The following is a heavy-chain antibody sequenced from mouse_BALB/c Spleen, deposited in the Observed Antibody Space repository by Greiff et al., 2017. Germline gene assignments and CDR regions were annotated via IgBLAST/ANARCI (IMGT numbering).Heavy chain of an antibody. CDR1: GFTFSSYA. CDR2: ISSGGST. D-gene: IGHD2-14*01. J-gene: IGHJ2*01. Sequence: EVQLVESGGGLVKPGGSLKLSCAASGFTFSSYAMSWVRQTPEKRLEWVASISSGGSTYYPDSVKGRFTISRDNARNILYLQMSSLRSEDTAMYYGARGRYRYDSGHYFDYWGQGTTLTVSS. CDR3: ARGRYRYDSGHYFDY. V-gene: IGHV5-6-5*01.